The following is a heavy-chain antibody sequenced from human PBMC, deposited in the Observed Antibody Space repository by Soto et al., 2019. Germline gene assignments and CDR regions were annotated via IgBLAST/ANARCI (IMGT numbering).Heavy chain of an antibody. CDR2: ISGSGGST. V-gene: IGHV3-23*01. CDR3: AKDHPLYYDSSGYYFDY. Sequence: GSLRLSCAASGFTFSSYAMSWVRQAPGKGLEWVSAISGSGGSTYYADSVKGRFTISRDNSKNTLYLQMNSLRAEDTAVYCCAKDHPLYYDSSGYYFDYWGQGTLVTVSS. CDR1: GFTFSSYA. J-gene: IGHJ4*02. D-gene: IGHD3-22*01.